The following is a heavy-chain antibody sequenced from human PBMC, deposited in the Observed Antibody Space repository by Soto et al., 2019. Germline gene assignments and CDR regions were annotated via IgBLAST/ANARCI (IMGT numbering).Heavy chain of an antibody. CDR2: IYSGGST. J-gene: IGHJ3*02. D-gene: IGHD3-16*01. Sequence: GGSLRLSCAASGFTVSSNYMSWVRQAPGKGLEWVSVIYSGGSTYYADSVKGRFTISRHNSKNTLYLQMNSLRAEDTAVYYCARTTGGFDDAFDIWGQGTMVTVSS. CDR1: GFTVSSNY. V-gene: IGHV3-53*04. CDR3: ARTTGGFDDAFDI.